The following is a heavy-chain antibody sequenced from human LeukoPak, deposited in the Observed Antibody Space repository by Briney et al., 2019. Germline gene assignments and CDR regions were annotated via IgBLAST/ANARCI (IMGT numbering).Heavy chain of an antibody. D-gene: IGHD3-16*01. CDR2: IKQDGSEK. V-gene: IGHV3-7*01. CDR1: GFTLSTYW. J-gene: IGHJ4*02. Sequence: GGSLRLSCEVSGFTLSTYWMNWVRQAPGKGLEWVANIKQDGSEKYYVDSVKGRFTISRDNAKKTLYRQINCLRAEDTTVYYSARSEVACEGVTSFGHWGQGTLVTVSS. CDR3: ARSEVACEGVTSFGH.